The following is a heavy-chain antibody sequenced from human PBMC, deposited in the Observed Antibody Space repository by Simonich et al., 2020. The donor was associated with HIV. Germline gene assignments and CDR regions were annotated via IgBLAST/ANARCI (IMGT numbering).Heavy chain of an antibody. CDR3: ARYGGNSGDYFDY. Sequence: EVQLVESGGGLVQPGGSLRLSCAASGFTFSSNWMSWVRQAPGKGLEWVANIKEDGSGEYYVDSVKGRFTSSRDNAKNSLYLQMNSLRAEDTAVYYCARYGGNSGDYFDYWGQGILVTVSS. J-gene: IGHJ4*02. CDR2: IKEDGSGE. CDR1: GFTFSSNW. D-gene: IGHD2-21*02. V-gene: IGHV3-7*01.